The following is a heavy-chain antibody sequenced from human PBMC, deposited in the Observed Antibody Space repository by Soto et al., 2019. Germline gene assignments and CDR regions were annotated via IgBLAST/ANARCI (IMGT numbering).Heavy chain of an antibody. CDR2: ISSSSSYI. J-gene: IGHJ5*02. CDR3: ARDHWRDSSGWYTQNWFDP. CDR1: GFTFSSYS. V-gene: IGHV3-21*01. Sequence: GGSLRLSCAASGFTFSSYSMNWVRQAPGKGLEWVSSISSSSSYIYYADSVKGRFTISRDNAKNSLYLQMNSLRAEDTAVYYCARDHWRDSSGWYTQNWFDPWGQGTLVTVSS. D-gene: IGHD6-19*01.